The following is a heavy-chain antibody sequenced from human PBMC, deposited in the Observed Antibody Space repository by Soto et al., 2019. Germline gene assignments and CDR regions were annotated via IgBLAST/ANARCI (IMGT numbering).Heavy chain of an antibody. D-gene: IGHD4-17*01. CDR1: GYTFTSYA. CDR3: ARGSTVTTISYFDY. J-gene: IGHJ4*02. CDR2: INAGNGNT. V-gene: IGHV1-3*01. Sequence: GASVKVSCKASGYTFTSYAMHWVRQAPGQRLEWMGWINAGNGNTKYSQKFQGRVTITRDTSASTAYMELSSLRSEDTAVYYCARGSTVTTISYFDYWGQGTLVTVSS.